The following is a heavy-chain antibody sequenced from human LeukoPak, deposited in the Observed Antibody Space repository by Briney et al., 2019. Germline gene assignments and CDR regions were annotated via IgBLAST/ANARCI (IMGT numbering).Heavy chain of an antibody. CDR1: GYSFIGYY. D-gene: IGHD6-19*01. Sequence: GASVKVSCKASGYSFIGYYMHWVRQAPGQGLEWMGWINPNSGATNYAQKFQGRVTMTRDTSISTAYMELSSLRSDDTAVYYCARGGSGWTIDAFDIWGQGTMVTVSS. CDR2: INPNSGAT. J-gene: IGHJ3*02. CDR3: ARGGSGWTIDAFDI. V-gene: IGHV1-2*02.